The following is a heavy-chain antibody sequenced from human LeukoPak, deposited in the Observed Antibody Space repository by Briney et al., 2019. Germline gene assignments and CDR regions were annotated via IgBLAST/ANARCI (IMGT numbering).Heavy chain of an antibody. CDR2: VYFGDSDI. V-gene: IGHV5-51*01. J-gene: IGHJ4*02. CDR1: GYSVTTSW. Sequence: GESLKISCQCSGYSVTTSWIAWVRQLPGEGLEWMGIVYFGDSDIRYSPSLQGQVTISADKSIGPAYLQWVSLKPSDTAIYFCTKWDTVVACQHWGQGTLVTVS. D-gene: IGHD1-26*01. CDR3: TKWDTVVACQH.